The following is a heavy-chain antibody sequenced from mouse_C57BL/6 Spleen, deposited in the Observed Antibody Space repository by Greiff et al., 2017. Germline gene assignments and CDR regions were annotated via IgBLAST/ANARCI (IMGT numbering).Heavy chain of an antibody. V-gene: IGHV1-50*01. J-gene: IGHJ2*01. CDR3: AREVTTVVAKGFED. CDR2: IDPSDSYT. Sequence: QVQLQQPGAELVKPGASVKLSCKASGYTFTSYWMQWVKQRPGQGLEWIGEIDPSDSYTNYNQKFKGKATLTVDTSSSAAYMQLSSLTSEDSAVYYCAREVTTVVAKGFEDWGQGTTLTVAS. CDR1: GYTFTSYW. D-gene: IGHD1-1*01.